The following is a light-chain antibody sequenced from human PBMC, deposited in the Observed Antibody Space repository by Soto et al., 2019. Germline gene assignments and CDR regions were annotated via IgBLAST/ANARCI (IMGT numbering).Light chain of an antibody. J-gene: IGKJ4*01. CDR1: HNLSNY. Sequence: DFQMTQSASSLSASFGDRVTITWRASHNLSNYLAWYQHEQGKVPKVLIYGASTLQSGVPSRFSGSGDGTDFNLTISSLQTEDIATYYCQKYNSAPLTFGGGTKVDIK. CDR3: QKYNSAPLT. V-gene: IGKV1-27*01. CDR2: GAS.